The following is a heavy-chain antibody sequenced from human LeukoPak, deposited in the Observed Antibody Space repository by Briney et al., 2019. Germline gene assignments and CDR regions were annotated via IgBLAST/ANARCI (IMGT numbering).Heavy chain of an antibody. D-gene: IGHD6-13*01. V-gene: IGHV3-23*01. Sequence: PGGSLRLSCAASGFTFSSYAMSWVRQAPGKGLEWVSSISGSGGDTYYADSVKGRFTISRDNSKNTLYLQKNSLRAEDTAVHYCAKGTRTTPGTSFDYWGQGSLVSVAS. J-gene: IGHJ4*02. CDR1: GFTFSSYA. CDR3: AKGTRTTPGTSFDY. CDR2: ISGSGGDT.